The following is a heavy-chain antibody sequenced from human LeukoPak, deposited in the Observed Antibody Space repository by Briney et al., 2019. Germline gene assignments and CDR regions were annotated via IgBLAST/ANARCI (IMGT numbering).Heavy chain of an antibody. D-gene: IGHD1-14*01. Sequence: SETLSLTCTVSGGSISSSSYFWGWVRQTPGKGLEWIGSIYYSGRTYYNPSLESRVTISVDASKNQFSLELNSVTAADTAVYYCARDQQYHRPAGWFDPWGQGTLVTVSS. J-gene: IGHJ5*02. V-gene: IGHV4-39*01. CDR3: ARDQQYHRPAGWFDP. CDR2: IYYSGRT. CDR1: GGSISSSSYF.